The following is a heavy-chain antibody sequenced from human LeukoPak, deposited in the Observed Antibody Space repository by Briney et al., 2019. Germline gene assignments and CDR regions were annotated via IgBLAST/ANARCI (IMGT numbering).Heavy chain of an antibody. CDR1: GGTFSSYA. V-gene: IGHV1-69*04. CDR2: IIPILGIA. CDR3: ARVRDGYNLLT. J-gene: IGHJ5*02. D-gene: IGHD5-24*01. Sequence: ASVKVSCKASGGTFSSYAISWVRQAPGQGLEWMGRIIPILGIANYAQKFQGRVTITADKSTSTAYMELSSLRSEDTAVYYRARVRDGYNLLTWGQGTLVTVSS.